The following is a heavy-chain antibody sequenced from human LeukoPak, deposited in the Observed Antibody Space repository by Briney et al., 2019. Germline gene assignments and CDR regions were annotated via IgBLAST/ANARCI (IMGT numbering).Heavy chain of an antibody. J-gene: IGHJ4*02. CDR2: ISGSGDTT. Sequence: EGSLRLSCAASGFTFSSYAMTWVRQAPGKGLEWVSAISGSGDTTYYADSVKGRFTISRDNSKNTLYLQMNSLRAEDTAIYYCAKDRIAAAGTVDYWGQGTLVTVSS. CDR1: GFTFSSYA. D-gene: IGHD6-13*01. V-gene: IGHV3-23*01. CDR3: AKDRIAAAGTVDY.